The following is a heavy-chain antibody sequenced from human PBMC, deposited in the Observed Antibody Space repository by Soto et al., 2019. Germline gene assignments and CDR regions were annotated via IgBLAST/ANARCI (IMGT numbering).Heavy chain of an antibody. V-gene: IGHV3-23*01. D-gene: IGHD1-1*01. CDR1: GFTVSSYA. Sequence: EVQLLESGGGLVQPGGSLRLSCAASGFTVSSYAMSWVLQAPGKGLEWVSVISGSGSTYSADSVKGRFTIARDSSKNTVYLQMNSLRAEDTAVYYCAKALRFKFTTGYYMDVWGRGTTVTCSS. CDR2: ISGSGST. J-gene: IGHJ6*03. CDR3: AKALRFKFTTGYYMDV.